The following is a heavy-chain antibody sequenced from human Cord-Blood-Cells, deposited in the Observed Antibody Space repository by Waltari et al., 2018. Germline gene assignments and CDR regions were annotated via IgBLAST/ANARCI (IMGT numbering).Heavy chain of an antibody. D-gene: IGHD7-27*01. Sequence: QVQLVQSGAEVKKPGSSVKVSCKASGGTFRSYAISWVRQAPGQGLEWMGGIIPIFGTANYAQKFQGRVTITADESTSTAYMELSSLRSEDTAVYYCARDLTGDSDGQSGYWGQGTLVTVSS. CDR1: GGTFRSYA. J-gene: IGHJ4*02. V-gene: IGHV1-69*01. CDR3: ARDLTGDSDGQSGY. CDR2: IIPIFGTA.